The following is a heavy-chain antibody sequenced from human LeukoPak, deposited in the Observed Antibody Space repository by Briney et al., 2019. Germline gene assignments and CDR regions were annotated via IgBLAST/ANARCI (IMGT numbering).Heavy chain of an antibody. D-gene: IGHD6-19*01. CDR1: GGSINSYY. CDR2: IHYTGNT. Sequence: SETLSLTCTVSGGSINSYYWSWIRQPPGKGLEWIGYIHYTGNTNYNPSLKSLVTISLDTSKNQISLRLSSVTAADTAVYYCARVWIAVAGTGPFDYWGQGTLVTVSS. V-gene: IGHV4-59*08. CDR3: ARVWIAVAGTGPFDY. J-gene: IGHJ4*02.